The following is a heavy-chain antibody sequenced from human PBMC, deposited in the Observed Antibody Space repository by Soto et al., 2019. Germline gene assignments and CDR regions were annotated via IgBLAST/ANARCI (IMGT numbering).Heavy chain of an antibody. CDR1: GFTFSSYA. V-gene: IGHV3-23*01. J-gene: IGHJ4*02. CDR2: ISGSGDTT. D-gene: IGHD3-10*01. Sequence: GGSLRLSCAASGFTFSSYAMSWVRQAPGKGLEWVSSISGSGDTTYYADSVKGRFTISRDNSKNTLYLQMNSLRAEDTAVYYCAKGIKYYYGSGSSGFFDYWGRGTLVTVSS. CDR3: AKGIKYYYGSGSSGFFDY.